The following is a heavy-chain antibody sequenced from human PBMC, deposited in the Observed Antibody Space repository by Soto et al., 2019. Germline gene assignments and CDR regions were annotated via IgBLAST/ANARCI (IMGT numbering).Heavy chain of an antibody. CDR1: GGSISSYY. Sequence: PSETLSLTCTVSGGSISSYYWSWVRQPPGKGLEWIGYIYHSGSTNYNPSLKSRVTISVDTSKNQFSLKLSSVTAADTAVYYCARAFPPVPAAIGYGMDVWGQGTTVTVSS. V-gene: IGHV4-59*01. CDR3: ARAFPPVPAAIGYGMDV. J-gene: IGHJ6*02. CDR2: IYHSGST. D-gene: IGHD2-2*02.